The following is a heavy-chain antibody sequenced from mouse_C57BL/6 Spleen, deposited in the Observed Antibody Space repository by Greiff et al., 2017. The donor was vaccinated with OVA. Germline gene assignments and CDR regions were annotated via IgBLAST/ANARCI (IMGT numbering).Heavy chain of an antibody. J-gene: IGHJ1*03. D-gene: IGHD1-1*01. CDR1: GYTFTDYN. Sequence: VQLKESGPELVKPGASVKIPCKASGYTFTDYNMDWVKQSHGKSLEWIGDINPNNGGTIYNQKFKGKATLTVDKSSSTAYMELRSLTSEDTAVYYCARWTVVASRWYFDVWGTGTTVTVSS. CDR2: INPNNGGT. CDR3: ARWTVVASRWYFDV. V-gene: IGHV1-18*01.